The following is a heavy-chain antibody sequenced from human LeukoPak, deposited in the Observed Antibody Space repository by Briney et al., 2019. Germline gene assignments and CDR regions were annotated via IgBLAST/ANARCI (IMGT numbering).Heavy chain of an antibody. V-gene: IGHV3-48*03. J-gene: IGHJ4*02. Sequence: GGSLRLSCAASGFTFSSFEMDWVRQAPGKGLAWVSYMSSTGTTIYYADSVKGRFTISRDNAKNSLYLQMNSLRVEDTAVYYCARVGRYGVDYWGQGTLVTVSS. CDR1: GFTFSSFE. D-gene: IGHD5-18*01. CDR3: ARVGRYGVDY. CDR2: MSSTGTTI.